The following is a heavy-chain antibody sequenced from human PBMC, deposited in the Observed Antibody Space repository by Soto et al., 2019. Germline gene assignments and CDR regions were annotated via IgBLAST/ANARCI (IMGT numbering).Heavy chain of an antibody. CDR2: ISNDGSST. D-gene: IGHD3-22*01. J-gene: IGHJ3*02. CDR1: GFTSSSYW. Sequence: EVQPVESGGGLVQPGGSLRLSCAASGFTSSSYWIHWVRQAPGKGLVWVSRISNDGSSTNYADSVKGRFTISRDNAKNTVYLQMNSLRAEDTAVYYCARDTYYYDSSDHFSADAFDIWGQGTMVTVSS. CDR3: ARDTYYYDSSDHFSADAFDI. V-gene: IGHV3-74*01.